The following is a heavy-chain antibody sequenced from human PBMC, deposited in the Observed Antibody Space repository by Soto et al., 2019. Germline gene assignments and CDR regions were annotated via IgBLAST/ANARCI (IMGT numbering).Heavy chain of an antibody. CDR1: GYTFRTYG. J-gene: IGHJ4*02. CDR2: ISAYTGNT. D-gene: IGHD3-22*01. Sequence: QVQLVQSGAEVKKPGASVKVSCKAYGYTFRTYGLSWVRQAPGQGLEWMGWISAYTGNTVYTQRFKGGLTLATDTSTGTAYMELRSLKLDDTAVYYGARDFYESGGYCDYGGQGTLVTVSS. V-gene: IGHV1-18*01. CDR3: ARDFYESGGYCDY.